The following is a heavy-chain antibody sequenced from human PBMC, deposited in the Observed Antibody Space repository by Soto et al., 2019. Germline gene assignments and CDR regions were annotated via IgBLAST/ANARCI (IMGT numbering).Heavy chain of an antibody. CDR2: IIPIFGTA. V-gene: IGHV1-69*13. D-gene: IGHD6-13*01. CDR3: ARGTRDSSSPYGMEV. Sequence: SVKVCCKASRATFSSYAISLLRHSPGQWLEWIGGIIPIFGTANYAQKFQGRVTITADESTSTAYMELSSLRSEDTAVYYCARGTRDSSSPYGMEVWGQGTTVTVSS. J-gene: IGHJ6*02. CDR1: RATFSSYA.